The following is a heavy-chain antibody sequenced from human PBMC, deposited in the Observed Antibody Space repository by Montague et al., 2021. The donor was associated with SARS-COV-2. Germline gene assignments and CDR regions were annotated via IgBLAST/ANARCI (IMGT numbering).Heavy chain of an antibody. D-gene: IGHD4-23*01. V-gene: IGHV4-34*01. Sequence: SETLSLTCAVYGGSFSGYYWTWIRQSPGKGLEWIAEINHSGTTNHNFNPSLRSRVTISVDTSKSQFSPKLTSVTAADTGVYYCARWDPQTLTLIGLRGKSASDYWGQGTLVTVSS. J-gene: IGHJ4*02. CDR3: ARWDPQTLTLIGLRGKSASDY. CDR1: GGSFSGYY. CDR2: INHSGTTNH.